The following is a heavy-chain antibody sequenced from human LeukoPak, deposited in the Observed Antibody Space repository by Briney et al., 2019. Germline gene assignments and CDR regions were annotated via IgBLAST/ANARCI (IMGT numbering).Heavy chain of an antibody. Sequence: GRSLRLSCAASGFTFSHYAMHWVRQAPGKGLEWVAVISNDGSNKYSADSVKGRFIISRDNSKNALYLQMNSLRVDDTAFYYCAKDGFCSGDGYYPNFFDCWGQGTLVTVSS. CDR2: ISNDGSNK. CDR1: GFTFSHYA. D-gene: IGHD2-15*01. J-gene: IGHJ4*02. V-gene: IGHV3-30*18. CDR3: AKDGFCSGDGYYPNFFDC.